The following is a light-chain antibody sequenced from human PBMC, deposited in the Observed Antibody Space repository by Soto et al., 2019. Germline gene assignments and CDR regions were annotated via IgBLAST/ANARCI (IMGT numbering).Light chain of an antibody. CDR3: QQYYTTPLT. CDR2: WAS. J-gene: IGKJ4*01. V-gene: IGKV4-1*01. Sequence: DIVMTQSPDSLAVSLGERATINCKSSQSVLYSSNNKNYLAWYQQKPGHPPKLLIYWASTREFGVPDRFSGSGSGTDFTLTISSLQAEDGAVYFCQQYYTTPLTFGGGTTVEIK. CDR1: QSVLYSSNNKNY.